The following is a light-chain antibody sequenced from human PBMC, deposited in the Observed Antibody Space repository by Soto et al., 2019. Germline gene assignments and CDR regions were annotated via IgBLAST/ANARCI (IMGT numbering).Light chain of an antibody. Sequence: QSVLTQPASVSGSPGQSITISCTGTRSDAGGYNYVSWYQQHPGKAPKLTIYDVTNRPSGVSNRFSGSKSGNTASLTISGLQAEDEADYYCASYASTTTLGVFGTG. V-gene: IGLV2-14*01. CDR2: DVT. CDR3: ASYASTTTLGV. J-gene: IGLJ1*01. CDR1: RSDAGGYNY.